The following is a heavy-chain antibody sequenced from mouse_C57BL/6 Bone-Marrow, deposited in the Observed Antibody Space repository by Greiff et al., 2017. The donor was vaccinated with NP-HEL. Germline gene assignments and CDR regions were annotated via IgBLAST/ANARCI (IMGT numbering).Heavy chain of an antibody. CDR2: IRNKANGYTT. Sequence: EVQLVESGGGLVQPGGSLSLSCAASGFTFPDYYMSWVRQPPGKALEWLGFIRNKANGYTTEYSASVKGRFTISRDNSQSILYLQMNALRAEDSATYYCARYIRTFFDYWGQGTTLTVSS. CDR3: ARYIRTFFDY. V-gene: IGHV7-3*01. CDR1: GFTFPDYY. J-gene: IGHJ2*01.